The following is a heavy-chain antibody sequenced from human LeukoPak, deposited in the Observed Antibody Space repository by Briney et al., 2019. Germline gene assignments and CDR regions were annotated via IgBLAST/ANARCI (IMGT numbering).Heavy chain of an antibody. J-gene: IGHJ2*01. Sequence: SVKVSCKASGGTFSSYAISWVRQAPGQGLEWMGRIIPILGIANYAQKFQGRVTITADKTTSTAYMELSSLRSEDTAVYYCARDSQLVYWYFDLWGRGTLVTVSS. CDR1: GGTFSSYA. V-gene: IGHV1-69*04. CDR3: ARDSQLVYWYFDL. CDR2: IIPILGIA. D-gene: IGHD5-24*01.